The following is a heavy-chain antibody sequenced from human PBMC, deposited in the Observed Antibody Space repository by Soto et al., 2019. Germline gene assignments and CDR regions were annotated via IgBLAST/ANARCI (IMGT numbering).Heavy chain of an antibody. CDR2: IYYSGST. V-gene: IGHV4-59*01. Sequence: QVQLQESGPGLVKPSETLSLTCTVSGGSISSYYWSWIRQPPGKGLEWIGYIYYSGSTNYNPFLKSRVTISVDTSKNQFSLKLSSVTAADTAVYYCAREPTVTRAFDIWGQGTMVTVSS. D-gene: IGHD4-17*01. CDR1: GGSISSYY. CDR3: AREPTVTRAFDI. J-gene: IGHJ3*02.